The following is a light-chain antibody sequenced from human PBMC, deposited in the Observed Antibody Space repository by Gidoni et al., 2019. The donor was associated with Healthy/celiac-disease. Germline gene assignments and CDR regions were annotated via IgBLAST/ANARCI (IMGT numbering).Light chain of an antibody. V-gene: IGKV3-20*01. Sequence: EIVLTQSPGTPSLSPGERATLSCRASQSVSSSYLAWYRQKPDQAPRLLIYGASSRATGIPDRFSGSGSGTDFTLTISRLGPEDFAVYYCRQYGSSSLTFGGGTKVEIK. CDR2: GAS. J-gene: IGKJ4*01. CDR1: QSVSSSY. CDR3: RQYGSSSLT.